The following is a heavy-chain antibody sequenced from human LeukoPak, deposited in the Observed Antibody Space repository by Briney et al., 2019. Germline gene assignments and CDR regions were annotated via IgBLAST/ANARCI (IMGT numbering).Heavy chain of an antibody. CDR1: GFTVITND. V-gene: IGHV3-53*01. J-gene: IGHJ4*02. CDR3: ARGVEPLAANTLAY. CDR2: LYSDGNT. D-gene: IGHD1-14*01. Sequence: GGSLRLSCAASGFTVITNDMTWVCQGPGKGHEWVSVLYSDGNTRYADSVQGRFTISRDNSKNTLYLEMNSLSPDDTAVYYCARGVEPLAANTLAYWGQGTLVTVSS.